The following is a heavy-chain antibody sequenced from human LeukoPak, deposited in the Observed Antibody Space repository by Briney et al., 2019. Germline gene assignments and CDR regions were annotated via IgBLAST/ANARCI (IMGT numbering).Heavy chain of an antibody. J-gene: IGHJ5*02. CDR3: ARPTEAGYSSGWTGGWFDP. CDR2: IYPGDSDT. Sequence: GESLNISCKGSGYSFTSYWIGWVRQMPGKGLEWMGIIYPGDSDTRYSPSFQGQVTISADKSISTAYLQWSSLKASDTAMYYCARPTEAGYSSGWTGGWFDPWGQGTLVTVSS. V-gene: IGHV5-51*01. CDR1: GYSFTSYW. D-gene: IGHD6-19*01.